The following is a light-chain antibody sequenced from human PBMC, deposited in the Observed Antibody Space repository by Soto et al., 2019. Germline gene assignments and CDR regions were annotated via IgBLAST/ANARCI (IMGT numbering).Light chain of an antibody. J-gene: IGLJ1*01. Sequence: QSALTQPSSLSGSPGQSITIYCTGTSGDVGGYKFVSWYQQHPGKAPKLMIYEVSNRPSGVSSRFSGSKSGNTASLTISGLQAEDESDYFCGSYTGHFYVFRNGTKVTVL. CDR3: GSYTGHFYV. CDR2: EVS. CDR1: SGDVGGYKF. V-gene: IGLV2-14*01.